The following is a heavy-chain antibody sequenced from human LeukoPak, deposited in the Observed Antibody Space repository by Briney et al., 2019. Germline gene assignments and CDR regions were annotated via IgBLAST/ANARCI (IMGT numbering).Heavy chain of an antibody. CDR3: ARAPGRPAAVFDY. CDR1: GGSFSGYY. J-gene: IGHJ4*02. CDR2: INHSGST. V-gene: IGHV4-34*01. D-gene: IGHD2-2*01. Sequence: PSETLSLTCAVYGGSFSGYYWRWIRQPPGTGLEWIGEINHSGSTNYSPSLKSRVTISLDTSKNQFSLKLSSVTAADTAVYYCARAPGRPAAVFDYWGQGTLVTVSS.